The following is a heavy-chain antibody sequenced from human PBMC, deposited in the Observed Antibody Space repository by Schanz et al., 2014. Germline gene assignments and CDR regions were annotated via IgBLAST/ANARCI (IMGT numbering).Heavy chain of an antibody. CDR2: ISDSGDST. CDR3: ARLDSSSWYPRY. V-gene: IGHV3-11*05. Sequence: VQLVDSGGGLVQPGGSLRLSCAASGFTFSDYYMTWIRQAPGKGLEWVSDISDSGDSTHYADSVKGRFTISRDNGKKSMYLQMNSLRAEDTAVYYCARLDSSSWYPRYWGQGTLVTVSS. CDR1: GFTFSDYY. D-gene: IGHD6-13*01. J-gene: IGHJ4*02.